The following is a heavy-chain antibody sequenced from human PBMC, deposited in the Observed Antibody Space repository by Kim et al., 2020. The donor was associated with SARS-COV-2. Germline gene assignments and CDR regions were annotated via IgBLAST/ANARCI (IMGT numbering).Heavy chain of an antibody. CDR1: GGSISSYS. J-gene: IGHJ4*02. Sequence: SETLSLTCTVSGGSISSYSWNRIRQPPEKGLEWIGYIYYSGSTNYNPSLKSRVTISVDTSKNQFSLKLSSVTAADTAVYYCARGALRYSSSWYFDYWGQGTLVTVSS. CDR2: IYYSGST. D-gene: IGHD6-13*01. CDR3: ARGALRYSSSWYFDY. V-gene: IGHV4-59*13.